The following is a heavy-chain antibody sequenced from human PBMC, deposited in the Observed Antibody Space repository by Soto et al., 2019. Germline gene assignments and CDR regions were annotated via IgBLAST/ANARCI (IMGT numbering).Heavy chain of an antibody. V-gene: IGHV3-74*01. Sequence: EVQLVESGGGLVQSGGSLGLSCVASGFSFRSYWMHWVRQAPGKGLVWVARISSDGTTTTYADSANGRFTVSRDNAANTLYLQMSSLRGEDTAVYYCAREYYGVLTGYYNDYWGQGTLVTVSS. CDR3: AREYYGVLTGYYNDY. CDR2: ISSDGTTT. J-gene: IGHJ4*02. D-gene: IGHD3-9*01. CDR1: GFSFRSYW.